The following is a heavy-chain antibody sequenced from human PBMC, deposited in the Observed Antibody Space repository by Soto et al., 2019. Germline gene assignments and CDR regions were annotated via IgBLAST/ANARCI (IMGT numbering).Heavy chain of an antibody. CDR1: GGSISSGGYY. V-gene: IGHV4-31*03. D-gene: IGHD2-8*01. CDR2: IYYSGST. Sequence: SETLSLTCTVSGGSISSGGYYWSWIRQHPGKGLEWIGYIYYSGSTYYNPSLKSRVTISVDTSKNQFSLKLSSVTAADTAVYYCARVRCMLYQYNWFDPWGQGTLVTVSS. CDR3: ARVRCMLYQYNWFDP. J-gene: IGHJ5*02.